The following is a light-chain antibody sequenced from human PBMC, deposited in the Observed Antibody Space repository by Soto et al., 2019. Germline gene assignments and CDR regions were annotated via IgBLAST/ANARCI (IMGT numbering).Light chain of an antibody. V-gene: IGKV1-5*03. CDR1: QSISSW. CDR3: QQYNSYSWT. J-gene: IGKJ1*01. Sequence: DIQMTQSPSTLSASVGDRVTITCRASQSISSWLAWYQQKPGKAPKLLIYKASSLESGVPLRFSGSGSGTEFTLTISSLQPDDFASYCCQQYNSYSWTFGQGTKVEIK. CDR2: KAS.